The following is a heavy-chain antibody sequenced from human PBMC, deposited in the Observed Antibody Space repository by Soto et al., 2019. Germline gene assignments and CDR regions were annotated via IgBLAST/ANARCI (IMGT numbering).Heavy chain of an antibody. Sequence: ASVKVSCKASGYTFTSYAMHWVRQAPGQRLEWMGWINAGNGNTKYSQKFQGRVTITRDTSASTAYMALSSLRAEDTAVYYCARAVFAHGMDVWGQGTTVTVSS. D-gene: IGHD3-16*01. V-gene: IGHV1-3*01. J-gene: IGHJ6*02. CDR2: INAGNGNT. CDR1: GYTFTSYA. CDR3: ARAVFAHGMDV.